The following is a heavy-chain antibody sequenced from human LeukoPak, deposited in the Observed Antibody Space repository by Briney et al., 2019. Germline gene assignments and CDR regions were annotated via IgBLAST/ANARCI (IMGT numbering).Heavy chain of an antibody. V-gene: IGHV4-61*02. D-gene: IGHD7-27*01. CDR3: ARDRTKLGITYYFDY. CDR1: GGPISSGSYY. CDR2: IYTSGST. J-gene: IGHJ4*02. Sequence: SETLSLTCTVSGGPISSGSYYWSWIRQPAGKGLEWIGRIYTSGSTNYNPSLKSRVTISVDTSKNQFSLKLSSVTAADTAVYYCARDRTKLGITYYFDYWGQGTLVTVSS.